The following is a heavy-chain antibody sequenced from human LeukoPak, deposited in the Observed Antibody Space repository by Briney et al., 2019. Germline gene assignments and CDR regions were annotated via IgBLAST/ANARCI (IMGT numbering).Heavy chain of an antibody. CDR1: GYTFTSYG. Sequence: GASVKVSCKASGYTFTSYGISWVRQAPGQGLEWMGWISAYNGNTNYAQKLQGRVTMTTVTSTSTAYMELRSLRSDDTAVYYRARIFYGDYAFDYWGQGTLVTVSS. J-gene: IGHJ4*02. CDR2: ISAYNGNT. V-gene: IGHV1-18*01. D-gene: IGHD4-17*01. CDR3: ARIFYGDYAFDY.